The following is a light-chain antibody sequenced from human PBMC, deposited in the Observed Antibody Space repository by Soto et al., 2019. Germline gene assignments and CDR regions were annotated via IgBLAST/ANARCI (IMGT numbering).Light chain of an antibody. CDR3: QQFNNYPVT. CDR1: QSVRSN. J-gene: IGKJ4*01. CDR2: GAS. Sequence: EIVLTHSPATLSVLRLDRIPLXFRARQSVRSNLAWYQQKPGQAPRLLIYGASTRATGIPARFSGSGSGTDFTLTISSLEPEDFATYYCQQFNNYPVTFAGGTKVDIK. V-gene: IGKV3-15*01.